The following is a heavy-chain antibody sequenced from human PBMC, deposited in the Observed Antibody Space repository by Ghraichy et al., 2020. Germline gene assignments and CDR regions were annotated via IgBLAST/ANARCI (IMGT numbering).Heavy chain of an antibody. CDR2: IYYSGTT. D-gene: IGHD3-3*01. CDR3: ARVPTMFGVAPRGMDI. CDR1: GASISGFY. J-gene: IGHJ6*02. V-gene: IGHV4-59*01. Sequence: SETLSLTCTVSGASISGFYWSWIRQPPGKGLEWIGHIYYSGTTNYSPSLKSRLTLSVDRSQNLVSLRLSSVTSADTAVYYCARVPTMFGVAPRGMDIWGQGTTVTVS.